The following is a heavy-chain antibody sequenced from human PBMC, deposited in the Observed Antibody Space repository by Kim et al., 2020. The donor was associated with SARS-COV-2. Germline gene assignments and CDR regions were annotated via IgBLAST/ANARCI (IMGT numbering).Heavy chain of an antibody. D-gene: IGHD2-15*01. CDR3: ARAMKNCSGGSCYYPRSYYGMDV. Sequence: SETLSLTCAVYGGSFSGYYWSWIRQPPGKGLEWIGEINHSGSTNYNPSLKSRVTISVDTSKNQFSLKLSSVTAADTAVYYCARAMKNCSGGSCYYPRSYYGMDVWGQGTTVTVSS. J-gene: IGHJ6*02. CDR2: INHSGST. CDR1: GGSFSGYY. V-gene: IGHV4-34*01.